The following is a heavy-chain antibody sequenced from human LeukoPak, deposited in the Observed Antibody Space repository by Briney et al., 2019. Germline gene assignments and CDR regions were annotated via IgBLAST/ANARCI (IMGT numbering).Heavy chain of an antibody. Sequence: SQTLSLTCTVSGGSISSGGYYWSWIRQHPGKGLEWIGYIYCSGSTYYNPSLKSRVTISVDTSKNQFSLQLNSVTPEDTAVYYCARCLRFAGNPYYGMDVWGQGTTVTVSS. J-gene: IGHJ6*02. D-gene: IGHD1-14*01. V-gene: IGHV4-31*03. CDR2: IYCSGST. CDR1: GGSISSGGYY. CDR3: ARCLRFAGNPYYGMDV.